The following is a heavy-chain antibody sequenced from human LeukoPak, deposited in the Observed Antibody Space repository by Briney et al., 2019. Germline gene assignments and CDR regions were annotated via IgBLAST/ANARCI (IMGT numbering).Heavy chain of an antibody. CDR1: GFTFSSYS. CDR3: ASLVGARRGYY. CDR2: ISSSSSTI. V-gene: IGHV3-48*01. Sequence: GGSLILSCAASGFTFSSYSMNWVRQAPGKGLEWVSYISSSSSTIYYADSVKGRFTISRDNAKNSLYLQMNSLRAEDTAVYYCASLVGARRGYYWGQGTLVTVSS. D-gene: IGHD1-26*01. J-gene: IGHJ4*02.